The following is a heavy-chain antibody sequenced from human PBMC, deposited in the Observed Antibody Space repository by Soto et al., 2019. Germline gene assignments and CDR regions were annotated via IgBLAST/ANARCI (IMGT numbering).Heavy chain of an antibody. CDR2: IIPIFGTA. D-gene: IGHD1-1*01. Sequence: QVQLVQSGAEVKKPGSSVKVSCKASGGTFSSYAISWVRQAPGQGLEWMGGIIPIFGTANYAQKFQGRVTITAXXXTXSAYMELSSLRSEDTAVYYCASPGGGRNYYYYGMDVWGQGTTVTVSS. J-gene: IGHJ6*02. CDR1: GGTFSSYA. CDR3: ASPGGGRNYYYYGMDV. V-gene: IGHV1-69*12.